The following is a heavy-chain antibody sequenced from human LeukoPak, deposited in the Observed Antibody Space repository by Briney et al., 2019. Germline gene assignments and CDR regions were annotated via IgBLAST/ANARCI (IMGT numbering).Heavy chain of an antibody. J-gene: IGHJ4*02. CDR3: ARDLGIAVAGGPFDY. Sequence: SETLSLTCTVSGGSISSSSYHWGWIRQPPGKGLEWIGTIYYTGSTYYNPSLRSRVTISVDTSKNQFSLKLSSVTAADTAVYYCARDLGIAVAGGPFDYWGQGTLVTVSS. CDR2: IYYTGST. V-gene: IGHV4-39*07. CDR1: GGSISSSSYH. D-gene: IGHD6-19*01.